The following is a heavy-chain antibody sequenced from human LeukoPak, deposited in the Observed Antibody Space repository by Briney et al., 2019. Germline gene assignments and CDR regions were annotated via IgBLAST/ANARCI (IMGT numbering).Heavy chain of an antibody. V-gene: IGHV4-39*07. J-gene: IGHJ3*02. CDR2: IYYTGST. Sequence: SETLSLTCTVSGGSMSSSSYYWRWIRQPAGKGLEWMGTIYYTGSTNYNPSLKSRVTISLDTSGNQFSLKLSSVTAADTAVYYCARRSSSWYGRAFDIWGQGTMVTVSS. CDR3: ARRSSSWYGRAFDI. CDR1: GGSMSSSSYY. D-gene: IGHD6-13*01.